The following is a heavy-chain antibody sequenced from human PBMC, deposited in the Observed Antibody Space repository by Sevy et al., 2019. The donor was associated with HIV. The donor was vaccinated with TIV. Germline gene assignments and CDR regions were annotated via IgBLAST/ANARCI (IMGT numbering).Heavy chain of an antibody. Sequence: GWSLRLSCAASGFTFSSYEMNWVRQAPGKGLEWVSYISSSGSTIYYADSVKGRFTISRDNAKNSLYLQMNSLRAEDTAVYYCARSPSGWAHFDYWGQGTLVTVSS. CDR2: ISSSGSTI. J-gene: IGHJ4*02. D-gene: IGHD6-19*01. CDR1: GFTFSSYE. V-gene: IGHV3-48*03. CDR3: ARSPSGWAHFDY.